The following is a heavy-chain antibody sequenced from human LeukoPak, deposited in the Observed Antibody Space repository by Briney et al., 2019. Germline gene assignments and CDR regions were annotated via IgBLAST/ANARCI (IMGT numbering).Heavy chain of an antibody. V-gene: IGHV1-24*01. CDR1: GYTLTELS. CDR2: FDPEDGET. J-gene: IGHJ4*02. Sequence: ASVKVSCKVSGYTLTELSMHRVRQAPGKGLEWMGGFDPEDGETIYAQKFQGRVTMTEDTSTDTAYMELSSLRSEDTAVYYCATTLVSYWTFDYWGQGTLVTVSS. D-gene: IGHD1-26*01. CDR3: ATTLVSYWTFDY.